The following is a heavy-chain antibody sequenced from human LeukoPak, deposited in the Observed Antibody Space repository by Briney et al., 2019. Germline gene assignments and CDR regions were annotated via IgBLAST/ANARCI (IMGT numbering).Heavy chain of an antibody. Sequence: GGSLRLSCTASGFTFGDYAMSWVRQAPGKGLEWVSILYSGGNTDYADPVKGRFTISRANSKNTLYLQMNSLRADDTAVYYCVSTLGTWGQGTLVTVSS. CDR2: LYSGGNT. J-gene: IGHJ5*02. CDR3: VSTLGT. D-gene: IGHD3-3*02. V-gene: IGHV3-53*01. CDR1: GFTFGDYA.